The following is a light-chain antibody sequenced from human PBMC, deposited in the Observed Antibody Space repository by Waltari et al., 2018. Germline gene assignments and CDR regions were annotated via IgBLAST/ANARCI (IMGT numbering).Light chain of an antibody. J-gene: IGKJ1*01. V-gene: IGKV3-20*01. Sequence: GRASQSIGRSVVWYQQKPGQAPRLLIYDVSRRATGIPDRFSGSGYGTDFSLTISRLEPEDFAVYYCQKYERLPATFGQGTTVEIK. CDR2: DVS. CDR1: QSIGRS. CDR3: QKYERLPAT.